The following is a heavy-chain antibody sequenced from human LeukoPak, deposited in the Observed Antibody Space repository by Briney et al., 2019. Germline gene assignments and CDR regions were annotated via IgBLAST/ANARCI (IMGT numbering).Heavy chain of an antibody. V-gene: IGHV4-59*01. Sequence: KPSETPSLTCTVSGGSISSYYWSWIRQPPGKGLEWIGYIYYSGSTNYNPSLKSRVTISVDTSKNQFSLKLRSVTAADTAVYYCARETKTTRFVFDYWGQGTLVTVSS. CDR2: IYYSGST. CDR1: GGSISSYY. J-gene: IGHJ4*02. CDR3: ARETKTTRFVFDY. D-gene: IGHD1-1*01.